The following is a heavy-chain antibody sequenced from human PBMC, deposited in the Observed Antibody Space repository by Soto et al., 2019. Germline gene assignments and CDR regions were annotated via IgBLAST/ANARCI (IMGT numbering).Heavy chain of an antibody. V-gene: IGHV3-21*01. J-gene: IGHJ6*02. CDR1: GFTFSSYS. D-gene: IGHD2-2*02. CDR3: ARYCSSSSCYTSYGMDV. Sequence: WGTLRLSCAASGFTFSSYSMNWIRQAPGKGLEWVSSISSSSSYIYYADSVKGRFTISRDNAKNSLYLQMNSLRAEDTAVYYCARYCSSSSCYTSYGMDVWGQGITVTVSS. CDR2: ISSSSSYI.